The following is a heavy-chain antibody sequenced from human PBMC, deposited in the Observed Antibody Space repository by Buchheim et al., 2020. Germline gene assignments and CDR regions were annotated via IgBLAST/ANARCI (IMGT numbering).Heavy chain of an antibody. Sequence: EVQLLESGGGLAQPGGSLRLSCAASGFSFGTYGMTWVRQAPGKGLEWVSAISGSGGSTYYADSVKGRFTISRDNSKNTLYLQMNSLRAEDTAVYYCAKDLYIVFGTTGTLDYWGQGTL. D-gene: IGHD1-1*01. CDR3: AKDLYIVFGTTGTLDY. J-gene: IGHJ4*02. CDR1: GFSFGTYG. V-gene: IGHV3-23*01. CDR2: ISGSGGST.